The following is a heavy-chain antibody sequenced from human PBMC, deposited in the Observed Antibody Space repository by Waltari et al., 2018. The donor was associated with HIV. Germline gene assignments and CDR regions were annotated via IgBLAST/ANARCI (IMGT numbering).Heavy chain of an antibody. CDR3: SRGPMYNWFDP. D-gene: IGHD3-10*02. Sequence: EVQLLESGGGLVQPGRSLRLPCTASVFKFDVYAMHWVRQPPGKGLEWVSSISWHSTRITYADSVKGRFTISRDNAKKSLYLQMDSLRPEDTAFYYCSRGPMYNWFDPWGQGTLVTVSS. CDR1: VFKFDVYA. CDR2: ISWHSTRI. J-gene: IGHJ5*02. V-gene: IGHV3-9*01.